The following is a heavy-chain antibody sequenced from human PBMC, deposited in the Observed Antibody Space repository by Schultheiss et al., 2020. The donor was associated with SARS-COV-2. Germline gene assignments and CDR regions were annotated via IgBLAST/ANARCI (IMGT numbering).Heavy chain of an antibody. CDR3: TILRLGELDY. D-gene: IGHD3-16*01. CDR2: IRSKANSYAT. J-gene: IGHJ4*02. CDR1: GFTFGDYA. V-gene: IGHV3-73*01. Sequence: GGSPRLSCTASGFTFGDYAMHWVRQAPGKGLEWVGRIRSKANSYATAYAASVKGRFTISRDDSKNTAYLQMNSLKTEDTAVYYCTILRLGELDYWGQGTLVTVSS.